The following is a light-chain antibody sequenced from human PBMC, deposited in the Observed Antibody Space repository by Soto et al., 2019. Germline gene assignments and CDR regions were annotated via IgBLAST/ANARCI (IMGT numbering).Light chain of an antibody. V-gene: IGKV1-6*01. CDR2: GAS. CDR3: LQDYSYPRT. CDR1: QGIRTE. Sequence: AIQMTQSPSSLSASVGDRVTITCRSSQGIRTELAWYQQKPGKAPKLLIYGASSLQSEAPSRFSGSGSGTDFTLTISSLQPEDFATYYCLQDYSYPRTFGQGTKVDIK. J-gene: IGKJ1*01.